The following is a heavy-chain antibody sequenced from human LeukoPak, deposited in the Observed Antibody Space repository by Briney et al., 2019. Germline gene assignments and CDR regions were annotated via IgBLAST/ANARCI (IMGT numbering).Heavy chain of an antibody. V-gene: IGHV3-30*18. CDR3: AKGGEYQLLLGY. CDR2: ISYDGSNK. J-gene: IGHJ4*02. CDR1: GFTFSSYG. D-gene: IGHD2-2*01. Sequence: PGRSLRLSCAASGFTFSSYGMHWVRQAPGKGLEWVAVISYDGSNKYYADSVKGRFTISRDNSKNTLYLQMNSLRAEDTAVYYCAKGGEYQLLLGYWGQGTLVTVSS.